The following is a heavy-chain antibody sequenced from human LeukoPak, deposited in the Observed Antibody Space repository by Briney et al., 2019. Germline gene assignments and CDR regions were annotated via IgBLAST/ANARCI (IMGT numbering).Heavy chain of an antibody. V-gene: IGHV6-1*01. CDR3: ARGTGSLDY. Sequence: SQTLSLTCAISGDSVSSKSASWNWIRQSPSRGLEWLGRTYSRSKWFNDYAVSVKSRITINPDTSKNQFSLHLTSVTPGDTAFYYCARGTGSLDYWGQGTLVTVSS. CDR2: TYSRSKWFN. D-gene: IGHD1-26*01. J-gene: IGHJ4*02. CDR1: GDSVSSKSAS.